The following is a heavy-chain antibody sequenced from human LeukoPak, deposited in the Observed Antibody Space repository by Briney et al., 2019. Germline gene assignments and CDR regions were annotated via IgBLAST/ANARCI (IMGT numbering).Heavy chain of an antibody. J-gene: IGHJ6*03. V-gene: IGHV4-4*09. D-gene: IGHD2-15*01. CDR1: GGSISSCY. Sequence: SETLSLTCTVSGGSISSCYWSWIRQPPGKGPEWIGYIYTSGSTNYNPSLKSRVTISVDTSKNQFSLKLTSVTAADTAVYYCATGMVAAGYYYYYYMDVWGKGTTVTVSS. CDR3: ATGMVAAGYYYYYYMDV. CDR2: IYTSGST.